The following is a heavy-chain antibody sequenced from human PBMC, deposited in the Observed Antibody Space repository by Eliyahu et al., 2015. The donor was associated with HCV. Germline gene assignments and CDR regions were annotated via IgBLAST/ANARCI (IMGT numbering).Heavy chain of an antibody. CDR1: GFTFSSYG. J-gene: IGHJ4*02. CDR2: IWYDGSNK. D-gene: IGHD2-15*01. CDR3: ASGCSGGSCYSGLYYFDY. V-gene: IGHV3-33*01. Sequence: QVQLVESGGGVVQPGRSLRLSCAASGFTFSSYGMHWVRQAPGKGLGWVAVIWYDGSNKYYADSVKGRFTISRDNSKNTLYLQMNSLRAEDTAVYYCASGCSGGSCYSGLYYFDYWGQGTLVTVSS.